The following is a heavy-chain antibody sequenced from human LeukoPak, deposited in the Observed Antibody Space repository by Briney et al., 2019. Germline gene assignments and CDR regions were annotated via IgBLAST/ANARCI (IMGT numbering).Heavy chain of an antibody. D-gene: IGHD3-9*01. J-gene: IGHJ4*02. CDR2: MNPNSGNT. CDR1: GYTFTSYD. Sequence: GASVKVSCKASGYTFTSYDINWVRQATGQGLEWMGWMNPNSGNTGYAQKFQDRVTMTRNTSISTAYMELSSLRSEDTAVYYCARESYDILTSYYDWGQGTLVTVSS. V-gene: IGHV1-8*01. CDR3: ARESYDILTSYYD.